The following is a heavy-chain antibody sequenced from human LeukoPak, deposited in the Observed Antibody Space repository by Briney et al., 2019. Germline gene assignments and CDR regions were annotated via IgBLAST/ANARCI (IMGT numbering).Heavy chain of an antibody. CDR1: GYTFTSYA. CDR3: ARSNLESGYIYY. Sequence: GASVKVSCKASGYTFTSYAMNWVRQAPGQGLEWMGGIIPIFGTANYAQKFQGRVTITADESTSTAYMELSSLRSEDTAVYYCARSNLESGYIYYWGQGTLVTVSS. CDR2: IIPIFGTA. V-gene: IGHV1-69*13. J-gene: IGHJ4*02. D-gene: IGHD3-3*01.